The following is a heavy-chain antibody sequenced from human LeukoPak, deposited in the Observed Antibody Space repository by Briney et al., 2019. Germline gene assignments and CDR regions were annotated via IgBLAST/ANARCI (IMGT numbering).Heavy chain of an antibody. CDR1: GGSISSYY. V-gene: IGHV4-4*09. Sequence: SETLSLTCTVSGGSISSYYWSWIRQPPGKGLEWIGYIYTSGSTNYNPSLKSRVTISVDTSKNQFSLKLSSVTAADTAVYYCARHLPYSSSSSVLFDYWGQGTQVTVSS. J-gene: IGHJ4*02. CDR3: ARHLPYSSSSSVLFDY. CDR2: IYTSGST. D-gene: IGHD6-6*01.